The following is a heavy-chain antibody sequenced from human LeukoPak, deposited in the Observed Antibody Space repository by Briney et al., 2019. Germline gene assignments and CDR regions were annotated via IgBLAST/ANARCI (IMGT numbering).Heavy chain of an antibody. J-gene: IGHJ4*02. CDR2: ISGSGENT. D-gene: IGHD6-19*01. V-gene: IGHV3-23*01. Sequence: GGSLRLSCAASGFTFSSYAMSWVRQAPGKRLEWVSGISGSGENTYYVDSVKGRFTISRDNSKNTLYLQMTNLRVEDTAVYFCAQDRFVSSGRDDYWGQGTLVTVSS. CDR1: GFTFSSYA. CDR3: AQDRFVSSGRDDY.